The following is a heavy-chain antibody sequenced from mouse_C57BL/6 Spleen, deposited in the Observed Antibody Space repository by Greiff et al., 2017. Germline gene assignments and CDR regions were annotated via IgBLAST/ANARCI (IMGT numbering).Heavy chain of an antibody. CDR3: ARDRGGLASFAY. CDR1: GFTFSSYA. J-gene: IGHJ3*01. CDR2: LSDGGSST. V-gene: IGHV5-4*01. Sequence: EVMLLESGGCLVKPGGSLKLSCAASGFTFSSYAMSWVRQTPEQSLEWVATLSDGGSSTYYQDNVKGRFTISRDNAKNYLYLQMSHLKSEDAALYYCARDRGGLASFAYWGQATLVTVSA. D-gene: IGHD3-1*01.